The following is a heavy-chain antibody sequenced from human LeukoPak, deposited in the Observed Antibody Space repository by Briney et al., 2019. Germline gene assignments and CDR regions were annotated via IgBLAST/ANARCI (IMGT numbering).Heavy chain of an antibody. D-gene: IGHD1-26*01. CDR2: ISDSGAGT. CDR3: AKVASGSYYAEYFQH. V-gene: IGHV3-23*01. J-gene: IGHJ1*01. Sequence: GGSLRLSCAASGFTLSAYAMNWVRQAPGKGLEWVSTISDSGAGTNYADSVKGRFTIFRDNSKNTLYLQMNSLRAEDTAVYYCAKVASGSYYAEYFQHWGQGTLVTVSS. CDR1: GFTLSAYA.